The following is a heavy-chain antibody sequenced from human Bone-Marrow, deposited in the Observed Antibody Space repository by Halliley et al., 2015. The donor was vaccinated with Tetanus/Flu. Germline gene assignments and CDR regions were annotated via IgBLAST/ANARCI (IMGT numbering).Heavy chain of an antibody. CDR1: GGSIISWY. CDR3: ARDFFDSTGYIDY. Sequence: TLSLTCTVSGGSIISWYWNWIRQPPGKGLEWIGYMDHSGSTNYDPSLKSRVTISADTSKNQVSLRLSSVTAADTAVYYCARDFFDSTGYIDYWGQGTLVTVSS. CDR2: MDHSGST. J-gene: IGHJ4*02. V-gene: IGHV4-59*01. D-gene: IGHD3-22*01.